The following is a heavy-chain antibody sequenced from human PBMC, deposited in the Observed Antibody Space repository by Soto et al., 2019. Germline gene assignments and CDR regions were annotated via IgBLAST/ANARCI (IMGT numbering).Heavy chain of an antibody. CDR1: RFTFSSYA. CDR2: ISGSGGST. J-gene: IGHJ6*02. D-gene: IGHD5-18*01. V-gene: IGHV3-23*01. CDR3: AIAPWIQLLGDV. Sequence: PGGSLRLSFAASRFTFSSYAMSWVRQAPGKGLEWVSAISGSGGSTYYADSVKGRFTISRDNSKNTLYLQMNSLRAEDTAVYYCAIAPWIQLLGDVWGQGTTVTVSS.